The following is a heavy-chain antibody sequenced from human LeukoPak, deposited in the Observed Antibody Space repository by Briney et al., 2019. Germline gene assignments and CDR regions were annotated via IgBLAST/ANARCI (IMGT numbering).Heavy chain of an antibody. V-gene: IGHV3-23*01. Sequence: GGSLRLSCAASGFTFNNYAMSWVRQAPGKGLEWVSAISASGGTTYYADSVKGRFTISRDNSENTLFLQMNSLRAEDMAVYYCAKEPREYCSSTSCPNWFDSWGQGTLVTVSS. CDR2: ISASGGTT. CDR1: GFTFNNYA. D-gene: IGHD2-2*01. CDR3: AKEPREYCSSTSCPNWFDS. J-gene: IGHJ5*01.